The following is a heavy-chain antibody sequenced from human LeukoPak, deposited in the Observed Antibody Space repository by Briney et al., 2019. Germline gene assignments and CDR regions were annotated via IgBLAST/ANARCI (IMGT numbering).Heavy chain of an antibody. CDR3: ARKVVVAVTIDYYGMDV. CDR2: IIPIVGAA. D-gene: IGHD2-15*01. CDR1: GGTFSSYA. J-gene: IGHJ6*02. Sequence: SGKVSCKASGGTFSSYAISWVRQARGQGREWMGGIIPIVGAANYAQKFQGRVRITADESTSTAYMELSSLRSEDTAIYYCARKVVVAVTIDYYGMDVWGQGTPVTVSS. V-gene: IGHV1-69*13.